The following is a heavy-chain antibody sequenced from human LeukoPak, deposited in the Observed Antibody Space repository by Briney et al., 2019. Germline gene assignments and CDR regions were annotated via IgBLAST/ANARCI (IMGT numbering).Heavy chain of an antibody. D-gene: IGHD3-3*01. Sequence: SETLSLTCTVSGGSISSSSNYWGWIRQPPGKGLEWIGSIYYSGRTYYNPSLKSRVTISVDTSKNQFSLKLSSVTAADTAVYYCARTLRFLEWLSFDYWGQGTLVTVSS. CDR3: ARTLRFLEWLSFDY. V-gene: IGHV4-39*07. J-gene: IGHJ4*02. CDR2: IYYSGRT. CDR1: GGSISSSSNY.